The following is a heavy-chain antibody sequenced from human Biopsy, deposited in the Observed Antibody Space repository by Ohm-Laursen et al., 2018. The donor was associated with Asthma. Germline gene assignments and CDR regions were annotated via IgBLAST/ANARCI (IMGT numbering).Heavy chain of an antibody. J-gene: IGHJ6*02. Sequence: SLRLSCAASGFTFSSYSMHWVRQSPGKGPEWVALISYDGRETGYVDSVKGRFTISRDNFRNTVHLQMSSLRPEDSAVYYCTRDRFYNSVTAESFYYGVDVWGQGTTVTVS. D-gene: IGHD2-21*02. CDR1: GFTFSSYS. CDR2: ISYDGRET. CDR3: TRDRFYNSVTAESFYYGVDV. V-gene: IGHV3-30*03.